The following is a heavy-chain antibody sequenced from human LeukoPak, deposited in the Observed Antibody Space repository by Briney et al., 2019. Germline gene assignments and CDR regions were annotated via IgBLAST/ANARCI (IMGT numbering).Heavy chain of an antibody. CDR3: ARDRGSKAPDAFDI. Sequence: TSETLSLTCTVSGGSMSGFHWSWIRQPPKKGLEFIGYIYYSGSTHYNPSLQSRVTISIDTSKNQFSLKLTSVTAADTAVYYCARDRGSKAPDAFDIWGQGTMVTVSS. D-gene: IGHD1-26*01. V-gene: IGHV4-59*13. CDR2: IYYSGST. J-gene: IGHJ3*02. CDR1: GGSMSGFH.